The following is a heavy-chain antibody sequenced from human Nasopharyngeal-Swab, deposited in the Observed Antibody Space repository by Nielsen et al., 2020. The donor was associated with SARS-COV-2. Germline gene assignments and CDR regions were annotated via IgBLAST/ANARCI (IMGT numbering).Heavy chain of an antibody. Sequence: GSLRLSCTVSGDSIAYSTFYWGWIRQPPGKGLEWIGNIYYKGNTYQNPSLTSRLTISVDKSKNQFSLQLSSVTAADTAVYYCVRSSSWYYFDYWAQGTQVTVSS. J-gene: IGHJ4*02. V-gene: IGHV4-39*01. CDR1: GDSIAYSTFY. D-gene: IGHD6-13*01. CDR3: VRSSSWYYFDY. CDR2: IYYKGNT.